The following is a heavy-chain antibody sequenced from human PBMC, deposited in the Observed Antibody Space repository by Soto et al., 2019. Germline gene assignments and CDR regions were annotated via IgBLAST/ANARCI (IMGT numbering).Heavy chain of an antibody. D-gene: IGHD3-22*01. CDR3: ATDPWYYYDSSGYYPLGY. J-gene: IGHJ4*02. Sequence: ASVKVSCKASGYTFTSYAMHWVRQAPGQRLEWMGWINAGNGNTKYSQKFQGRVTITRDTSASTAYMELSSLRSEDTAVYYCATDPWYYYDSSGYYPLGYWGQGTLVTVSS. CDR2: INAGNGNT. CDR1: GYTFTSYA. V-gene: IGHV1-3*01.